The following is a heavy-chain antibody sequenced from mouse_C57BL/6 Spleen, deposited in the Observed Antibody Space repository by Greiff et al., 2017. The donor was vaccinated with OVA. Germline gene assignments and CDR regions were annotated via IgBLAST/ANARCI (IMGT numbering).Heavy chain of an antibody. D-gene: IGHD2-1*01. J-gene: IGHJ2*01. CDR1: GYTFTDYE. V-gene: IGHV1-15*01. CDR2: IDPETGGT. Sequence: QVQLQQSGAELVRPGASVTLSCKASGYTFTDYEMHWVKQTPVHGLEWIGAIDPETGGTAYNQKFKGKAILTADKSSSTAYMELRSLTSEDSAVYYCTRKGGNYYYFDYWGQGTTLTVSS. CDR3: TRKGGNYYYFDY.